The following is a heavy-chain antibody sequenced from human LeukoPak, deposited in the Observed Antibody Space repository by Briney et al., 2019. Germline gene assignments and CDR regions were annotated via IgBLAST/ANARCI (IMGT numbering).Heavy chain of an antibody. CDR3: AKGGQLARFDP. CDR1: GFTFSNYG. CDR2: IWYDGSSK. D-gene: IGHD6-6*01. J-gene: IGHJ5*02. Sequence: GGSLRLSCAASGFTFSNYGMHWVRQAPGKGLEWVAVIWYDGSSKFHADSVKGRFTISRDSSKNTLYLQMNSLRAEDTAVYYCAKGGQLARFDPWGQGTLVTVSS. V-gene: IGHV3-33*06.